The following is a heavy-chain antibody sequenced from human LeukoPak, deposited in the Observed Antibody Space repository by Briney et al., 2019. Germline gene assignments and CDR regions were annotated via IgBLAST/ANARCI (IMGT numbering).Heavy chain of an antibody. D-gene: IGHD2-2*01. V-gene: IGHV4-61*02. J-gene: IGHJ4*02. CDR3: ARGFHQYCSSSACYGPSDY. CDR2: IYAPENT. Sequence: SETLSLTCTVSGGSISSDSYYWNWIRQPAGRGLEWIGRIYAPENTNYNPSLKSRVTISVDTSKNQFSLRLSSVTAADTAVYYCARGFHQYCSSSACYGPSDYWGQGTLVTVSS. CDR1: GGSISSDSYY.